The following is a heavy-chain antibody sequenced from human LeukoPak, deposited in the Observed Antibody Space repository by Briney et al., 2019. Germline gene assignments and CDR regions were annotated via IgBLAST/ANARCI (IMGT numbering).Heavy chain of an antibody. D-gene: IGHD2-2*01. CDR3: AKYRESLVVVPAAVDY. J-gene: IGHJ4*02. V-gene: IGHV3-23*01. CDR1: GFTFSSYA. Sequence: GGSLRLSCAASGFTFSSYAMSWVRQAPGKGLEWVSAISGSGGSTYHADSVKGRFTISRDNSKNTLYLQMNSLRAEDTAVYYCAKYRESLVVVPAAVDYWGQGTLVTVSS. CDR2: ISGSGGST.